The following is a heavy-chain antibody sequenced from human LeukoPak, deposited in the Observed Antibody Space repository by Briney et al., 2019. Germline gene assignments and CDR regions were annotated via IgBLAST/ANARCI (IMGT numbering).Heavy chain of an antibody. CDR1: GGSISSGSYY. V-gene: IGHV4-61*02. D-gene: IGHD5-12*01. CDR3: ARPRYGGYLT. J-gene: IGHJ5*02. CDR2: IYTSGGT. Sequence: PSETLSLTCTVSGGSISSGSYYWSWFRQPAGKGLEWIGRIYTSGGTNYNPSLKSRVTISVDTSKNQFSLKLSSVTAADTAVYYCARPRYGGYLTWGQGTLVTVSS.